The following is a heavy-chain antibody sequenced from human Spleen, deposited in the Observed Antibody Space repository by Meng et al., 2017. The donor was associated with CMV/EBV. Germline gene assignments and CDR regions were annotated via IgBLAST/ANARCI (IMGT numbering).Heavy chain of an antibody. V-gene: IGHV3-30*02. CDR1: GFTFSSHA. J-gene: IGHJ4*02. D-gene: IGHD6-19*01. Sequence: GESLKISCAASGFTFSSHAMHWVRQAPGKGLEWVTFIRYDGSHDYYADSVKGRFTISRDSSKNTLYLQMNRLRVEDTALYYCAKGGPQWLVESYFDYWGQGTLVTVSS. CDR3: AKGGPQWLVESYFDY. CDR2: IRYDGSHD.